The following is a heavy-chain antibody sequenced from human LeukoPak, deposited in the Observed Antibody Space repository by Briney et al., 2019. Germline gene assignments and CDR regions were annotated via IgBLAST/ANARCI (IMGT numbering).Heavy chain of an antibody. CDR1: GYTFTSYD. CDR2: MNPNSGNT. D-gene: IGHD2-15*01. Sequence: ASVKVSCKASGYTFTSYDINWVRQATGQGLEWMGRMNPNSGNTGYAQKFQGRVTMTRNTSISTAYMELSSLRSEDTAVYYCARPGRLYCSGGSCYSDPYGMDVWGQGTTVTVSS. J-gene: IGHJ6*02. V-gene: IGHV1-8*01. CDR3: ARPGRLYCSGGSCYSDPYGMDV.